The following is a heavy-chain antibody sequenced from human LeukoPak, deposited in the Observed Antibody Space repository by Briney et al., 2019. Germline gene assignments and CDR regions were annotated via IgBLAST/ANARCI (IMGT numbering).Heavy chain of an antibody. CDR2: INPNSGGT. Sequence: ASVKVSCKASGYTFTGYYMHWVRQAPGQGLEWMGWINPNSGGTNYAQKFQGRVTMTRDTSISTAYMELSRLRSDDTAVYYCAKDPGDQGIAARPNDYWGEGTLVTVSS. D-gene: IGHD6-6*01. CDR3: AKDPGDQGIAARPNDY. CDR1: GYTFTGYY. J-gene: IGHJ4*02. V-gene: IGHV1-2*02.